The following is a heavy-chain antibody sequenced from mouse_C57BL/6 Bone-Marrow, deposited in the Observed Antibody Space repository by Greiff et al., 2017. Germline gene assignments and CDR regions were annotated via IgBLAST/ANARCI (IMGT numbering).Heavy chain of an antibody. D-gene: IGHD1-1*01. Sequence: QVQLQQPGAELVKPGASVKLSCKASGYTFTSYWMHWVKQRPGQGLEWIGMIHPHSGSTNYNEKFKSKATLTVDKSSSTAYMQLSSLTSEDSAVYYCARGGVVANYFDDWGKGTTLTVSS. CDR1: GYTFTSYW. J-gene: IGHJ2*01. CDR2: IHPHSGST. CDR3: ARGGVVANYFDD. V-gene: IGHV1-64*01.